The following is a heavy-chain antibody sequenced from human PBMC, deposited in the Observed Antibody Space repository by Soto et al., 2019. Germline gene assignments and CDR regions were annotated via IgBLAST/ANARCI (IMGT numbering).Heavy chain of an antibody. CDR2: IWYDGSNS. D-gene: IGHD3-10*01. Sequence: QVQLVESGGGVVLPGRSLRLSCAASGFTFKNYGMHWVRQAPGKGLEWVAIIWYDGSNSYYADSVKGRITISRDNAENSRCWEMRSLNVEDTAVYYCARDGSGSSHFDHWGQGSMVTVSS. J-gene: IGHJ4*02. CDR1: GFTFKNYG. CDR3: ARDGSGSSHFDH. V-gene: IGHV3-33*01.